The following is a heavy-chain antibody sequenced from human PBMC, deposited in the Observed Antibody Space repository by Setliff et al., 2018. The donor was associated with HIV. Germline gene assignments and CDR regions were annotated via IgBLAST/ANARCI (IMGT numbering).Heavy chain of an antibody. CDR1: GYSFSNYW. V-gene: IGHV5-51*01. CDR2: IYSGDSSI. Sequence: GESLKISCRGSGYSFSNYWIGWVRQVPGRGLEWLAIIYSGDSSIKYSPSFQGQVTLSADKSINTAYLQWSSLKASDTAMYYCARAGSFDPYYYMDVWGKGTTVTVSS. D-gene: IGHD3-10*01. CDR3: ARAGSFDPYYYMDV. J-gene: IGHJ6*03.